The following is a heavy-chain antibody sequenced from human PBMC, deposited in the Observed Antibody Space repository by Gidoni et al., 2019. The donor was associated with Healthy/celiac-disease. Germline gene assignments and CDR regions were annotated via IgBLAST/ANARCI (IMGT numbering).Heavy chain of an antibody. Sequence: EVQLVQSGAAVKKPGEALKISCKVSGYSLTSYWIGWVRQMPGKGLACMGIIYPGDSDTRYSPSFQGQVTISADKAISTAYLQWSSLKASDTAMYYCARQITMVRGVITFFDYWGQGTLVTVSS. CDR3: ARQITMVRGVITFFDY. D-gene: IGHD3-10*01. CDR2: IYPGDSDT. J-gene: IGHJ4*02. CDR1: GYSLTSYW. V-gene: IGHV5-51*01.